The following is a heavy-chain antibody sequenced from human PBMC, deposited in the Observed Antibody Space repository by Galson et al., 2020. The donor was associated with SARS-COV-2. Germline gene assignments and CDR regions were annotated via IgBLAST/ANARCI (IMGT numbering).Heavy chain of an antibody. CDR2: IIPILGST. J-gene: IGHJ1*01. CDR1: GGTFSNYI. Sequence: SLKFSCKASGGTFSNYIVSWVRQAPGQGLEWMGWIIPILGSTNLARKFQGRVTMSADKSRSTVYLEMSSLRSDDTAVYYCASCYGGSCWHFKDWGQGTLVTVSS. V-gene: IGHV1-69*08. D-gene: IGHD2-15*01. CDR3: ASCYGGSCWHFKD.